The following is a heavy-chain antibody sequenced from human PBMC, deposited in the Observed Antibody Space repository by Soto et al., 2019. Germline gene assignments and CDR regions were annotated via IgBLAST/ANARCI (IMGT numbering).Heavy chain of an antibody. Sequence: ASVKVSCKASGYTFTSYGISWVRQAPGQGLEWMGWISAHNGNTDYAQKFQGRVTMTTDTSTSTASMELRSLRSDDTAVYYCARGSYISSWYSLDYWGQGTLVTVSS. J-gene: IGHJ4*02. CDR2: ISAHNGNT. V-gene: IGHV1-18*04. CDR1: GYTFTSYG. D-gene: IGHD6-13*01. CDR3: ARGSYISSWYSLDY.